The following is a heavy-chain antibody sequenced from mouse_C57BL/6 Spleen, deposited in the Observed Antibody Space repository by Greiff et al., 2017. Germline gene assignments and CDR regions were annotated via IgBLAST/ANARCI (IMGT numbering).Heavy chain of an antibody. CDR2: ISYDGSN. D-gene: IGHD2-2*01. CDR1: GYSITSGYY. J-gene: IGHJ4*01. Sequence: VQLQQSGPGLVKPSQSLSLTCSVTGYSITSGYYWNWIRQFPGNKLEWMGYISYDGSNNYNPSLKNRISITRDTSKNQFFLKLNSVTTEDTATXYCARDYGYDYYAMDYWGQGTSVTVSS. CDR3: ARDYGYDYYAMDY. V-gene: IGHV3-6*01.